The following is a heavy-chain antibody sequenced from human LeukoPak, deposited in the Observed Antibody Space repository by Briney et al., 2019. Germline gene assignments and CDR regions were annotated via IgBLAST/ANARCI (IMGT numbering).Heavy chain of an antibody. V-gene: IGHV1-69*13. CDR2: IIPILGTA. CDR1: GGTFSSYA. D-gene: IGHD3-10*01. Sequence: GASVKVSCKASGGTFSSYAISWVRQAPGQGLEWMGGIIPILGTANYAQKFQGRVTITADESTSTAYMELSSLRSEDTAVYYCATATRFGEPYFDPWGQGTLVTVSS. J-gene: IGHJ5*02. CDR3: ATATRFGEPYFDP.